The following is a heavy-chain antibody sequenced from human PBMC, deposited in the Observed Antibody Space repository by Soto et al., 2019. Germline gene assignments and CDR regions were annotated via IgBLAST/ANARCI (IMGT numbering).Heavy chain of an antibody. CDR1: GYTFTGYY. J-gene: IGHJ5*02. V-gene: IGHV1-2*02. D-gene: IGHD6-19*01. CDR3: ARDPLAVADNNWFDP. CDR2: INPNSGGT. Sequence: GASVKVSCKASGYTFTGYYMHWVRQAPGQGLEWMGWINPNSGGTNYAQKFQGRVTMTRDTSISTAYMELSRLRSDDAAVYYCARDPLAVADNNWFDPWGQGTLVTVSS.